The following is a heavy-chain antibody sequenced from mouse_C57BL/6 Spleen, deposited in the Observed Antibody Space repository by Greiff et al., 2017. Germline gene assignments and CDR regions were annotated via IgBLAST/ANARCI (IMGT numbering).Heavy chain of an antibody. CDR2: ISSGGDYI. Sequence: EVKVVESGEGLVKPGGSLKLSCAASGFTFSSYAMSWVRQTPEKRLEWVAYISSGGDYIYYADTVKGRFTISRDNARNTLYLQMSSLKSEDTAMYYCTRERAYYSNYRYFDVWGTGTTVTVSS. CDR1: GFTFSSYA. D-gene: IGHD2-5*01. V-gene: IGHV5-9-1*02. CDR3: TRERAYYSNYRYFDV. J-gene: IGHJ1*03.